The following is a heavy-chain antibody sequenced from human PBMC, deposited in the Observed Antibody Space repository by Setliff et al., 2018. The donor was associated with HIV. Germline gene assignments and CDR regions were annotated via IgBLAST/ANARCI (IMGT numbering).Heavy chain of an antibody. D-gene: IGHD3-9*01. V-gene: IGHV1-46*01. CDR3: ARDFDWLSPLDY. CDR2: INPSGGST. Sequence: ASVKVSCKASEYTFTSYYLHWVRQAPGQGLEWMGIINPSGGSTNYAQKFQGRVTMTRDTSTSTVYMELSSLRSDDTAVYYCARDFDWLSPLDYWGQGTLVTSPQ. J-gene: IGHJ4*02. CDR1: EYTFTSYY.